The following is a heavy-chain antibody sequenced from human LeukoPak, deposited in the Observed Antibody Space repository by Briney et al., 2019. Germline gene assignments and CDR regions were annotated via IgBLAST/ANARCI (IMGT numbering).Heavy chain of an antibody. CDR3: ARDLRSSSSSGINYYGMDV. CDR1: GGSISRSGYY. V-gene: IGHV4-31*03. D-gene: IGHD6-6*01. Sequence: SETLSLTCTVSGGSISRSGYYWSWIRQHPGKGLEWLGYIYYSGSTYYNPSLKNRVTISVDTSKNQFSLKLSSVTAADTAVYYCARDLRSSSSSGINYYGMDVWGQGTTVTVSS. CDR2: IYYSGST. J-gene: IGHJ6*02.